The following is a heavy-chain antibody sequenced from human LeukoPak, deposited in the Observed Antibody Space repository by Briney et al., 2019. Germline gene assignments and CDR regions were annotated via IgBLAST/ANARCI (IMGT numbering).Heavy chain of an antibody. CDR3: ARGPTISETGYFDY. J-gene: IGHJ4*03. D-gene: IGHD1-1*01. Sequence: PSETLSLTCAVYGGSFSRYYWSWIRQSPRKGLEWIAEINHRGDTNYNPSVKSRVTISVDTSKNQFSLKVTSLTAADTAVYFCARGPTISETGYFDYWGQGTLVTVSS. V-gene: IGHV4-34*01. CDR1: GGSFSRYY. CDR2: INHRGDT.